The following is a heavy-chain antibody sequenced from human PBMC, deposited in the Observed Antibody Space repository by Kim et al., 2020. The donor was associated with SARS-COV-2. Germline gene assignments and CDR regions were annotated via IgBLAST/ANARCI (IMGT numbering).Heavy chain of an antibody. J-gene: IGHJ4*02. Sequence: SRVTISVDTSKNQFSLKLSSVTAADTAVYYCARARGRYGSGSYLVGYFDYWGQGTLVTVSS. D-gene: IGHD3-10*01. CDR3: ARARGRYGSGSYLVGYFDY. V-gene: IGHV4-39*01.